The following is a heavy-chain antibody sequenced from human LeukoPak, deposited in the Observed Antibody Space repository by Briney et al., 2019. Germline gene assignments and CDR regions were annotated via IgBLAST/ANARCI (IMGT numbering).Heavy chain of an antibody. CDR2: ISSDGTNK. CDR3: ARCRENDFWSGSPVDY. D-gene: IGHD3-3*01. J-gene: IGHJ4*02. Sequence: GGSLRLSCEASGFFFSSYCMHWVRQAPGKGLEWLAVISSDGTNKYYAESVKGRFTISRDNSKTTMFGQLNSLRVEGTAVYYCARCRENDFWSGSPVDYWGQGTLVTVSS. V-gene: IGHV3-30-3*01. CDR1: GFFFSSYC.